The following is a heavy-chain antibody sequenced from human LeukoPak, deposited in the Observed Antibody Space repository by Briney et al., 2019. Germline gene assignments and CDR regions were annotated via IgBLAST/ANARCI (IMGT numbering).Heavy chain of an antibody. Sequence: PPETLSLTCTVSGGSIISSDYHWGWVRQPPGKGLEWIGTISYSGTTDYNPSLRSRVTISVDTSNNQFSLRLGSVTAADTAVYHCARHCCSGPAKRVFDIWGQGTMVTVSS. D-gene: IGHD2-15*01. CDR1: GGSIISSDYH. CDR3: ARHCCSGPAKRVFDI. J-gene: IGHJ3*02. V-gene: IGHV4-39*01. CDR2: ISYSGTT.